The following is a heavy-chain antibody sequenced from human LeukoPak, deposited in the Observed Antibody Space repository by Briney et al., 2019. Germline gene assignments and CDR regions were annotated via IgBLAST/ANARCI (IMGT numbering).Heavy chain of an antibody. D-gene: IGHD6-19*01. CDR3: ARVLSSGWYSTRPQNWFDP. J-gene: IGHJ5*02. CDR1: GYTFTSCD. V-gene: IGHV1-8*01. CDR2: MNPNSGNT. Sequence: ASVKVSCKASGYTFTSCDINWVRQATGQGLEWMGWMNPNSGNTGYAQKFQGRVTMTRNTSISTAYMELSSLRSEDTAVYYCARVLSSGWYSTRPQNWFDPWGQGTLVTVSS.